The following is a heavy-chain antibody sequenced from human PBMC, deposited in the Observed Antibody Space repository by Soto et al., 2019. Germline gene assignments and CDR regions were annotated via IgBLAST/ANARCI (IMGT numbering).Heavy chain of an antibody. Sequence: QVPLVQSGAEVKKPGASVKVSCKASGYTFTSYGISWVRQAPGQGLEWMGWISTYNGNTNYAQKLQGRVTMTTDTSTSTAYMELRRLRSDDTAVYYCARVPATGYYYDSSGYYYFDYWGQGTLVTVSS. CDR3: ARVPATGYYYDSSGYYYFDY. V-gene: IGHV1-18*01. CDR1: GYTFTSYG. D-gene: IGHD3-22*01. CDR2: ISTYNGNT. J-gene: IGHJ4*02.